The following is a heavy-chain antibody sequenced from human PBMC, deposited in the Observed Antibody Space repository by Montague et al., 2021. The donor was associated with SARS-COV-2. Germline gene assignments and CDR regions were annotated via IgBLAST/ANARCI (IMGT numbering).Heavy chain of an antibody. Sequence: SETLSLTCTVSAGSINNYYWSWIRYTPGKALEWIAYVYFSGTASYNPSPKSRVTISVDTSRHQFSLQLTSVTAADTAVYYCARRPSSGWSFDYWGQGTQVSVSS. J-gene: IGHJ4*02. CDR3: ARRPSSGWSFDY. V-gene: IGHV4-59*08. D-gene: IGHD6-19*01. CDR1: AGSINNYY. CDR2: VYFSGTA.